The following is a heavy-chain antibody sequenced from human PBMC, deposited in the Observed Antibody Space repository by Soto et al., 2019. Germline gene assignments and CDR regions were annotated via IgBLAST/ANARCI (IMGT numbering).Heavy chain of an antibody. Sequence: QVQLQESGPGLVKPSETLSVTCTVSGGSVSSGNYYWSWIRQPPGKGLEWIGYIFYSGSTYYNPSLKSRVTISVDTSKNQFSLKLSSMTAADTAVYYCARYDSSGGRAFDIWGQGTMVTVSS. D-gene: IGHD3-22*01. J-gene: IGHJ3*02. CDR2: IFYSGST. V-gene: IGHV4-61*01. CDR3: ARYDSSGGRAFDI. CDR1: GGSVSSGNYY.